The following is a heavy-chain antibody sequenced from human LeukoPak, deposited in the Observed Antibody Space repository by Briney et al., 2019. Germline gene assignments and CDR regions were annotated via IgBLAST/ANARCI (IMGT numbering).Heavy chain of an antibody. V-gene: IGHV4-38-2*02. D-gene: IGHD4-11*01. CDR3: ARVRVYSSYYYMDV. CDR1: AYSVTTGYY. J-gene: IGHJ6*03. CDR2: IYHSGST. Sequence: PQTRSPTSTLDAYSVTTGYYGGCIRQPPGKGREWIGSIYHSGSTYYNPSLKSRVTISVDTSKNQFSLKLSSVTAADTAVYYCARVRVYSSYYYMDVWGKGTTVTVSS.